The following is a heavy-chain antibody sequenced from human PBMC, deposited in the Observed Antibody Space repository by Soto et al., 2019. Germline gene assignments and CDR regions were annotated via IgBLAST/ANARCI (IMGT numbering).Heavy chain of an antibody. Sequence: EVQLVESGGGLVKPGGSLRLCCAASGFTFSNYGMNWVRQAPGKGLEWVSSISSSGNYMYYADSVKGRFTIARDNAKNSLYLQMTSLGAEDPAVYYCARDCSSTSCYGGHFDYWGQGTLVTVSS. J-gene: IGHJ4*02. D-gene: IGHD2-2*01. V-gene: IGHV3-21*01. CDR2: ISSSGNYM. CDR3: ARDCSSTSCYGGHFDY. CDR1: GFTFSNYG.